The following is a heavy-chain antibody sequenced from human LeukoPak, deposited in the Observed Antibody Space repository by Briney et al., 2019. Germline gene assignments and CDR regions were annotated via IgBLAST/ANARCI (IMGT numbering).Heavy chain of an antibody. CDR2: ICHSGST. CDR1: GGSISSSNW. J-gene: IGHJ6*03. V-gene: IGHV4-4*02. D-gene: IGHD6-6*01. CDR3: ASLAARPYYYYYMDV. Sequence: SGTLSLTCAVSGGSISSSNWWSWVRQPPGKGLEWIGEICHSGSTNYNPSLKSRVTISVDKSKNQFSLKLSSVTAADTAVYYCASLAARPYYYYYMDVWGKGTTVTVSS.